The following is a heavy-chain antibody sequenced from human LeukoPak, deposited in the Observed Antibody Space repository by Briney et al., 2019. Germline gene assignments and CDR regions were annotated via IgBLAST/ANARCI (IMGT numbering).Heavy chain of an antibody. CDR2: ISSSSSYI. Sequence: KPGGSLRLSCAASGFTFSSYSMNWVRQAPGKGLEWVSSISSSSSYIYYADSVKGRFTISRDNAKNSLYLQMNSLRAEDTAAYYCARAGSSGWYSRNFDYWGQGTLVTVSS. CDR1: GFTFSSYS. J-gene: IGHJ4*02. CDR3: ARAGSSGWYSRNFDY. V-gene: IGHV3-21*01. D-gene: IGHD6-19*01.